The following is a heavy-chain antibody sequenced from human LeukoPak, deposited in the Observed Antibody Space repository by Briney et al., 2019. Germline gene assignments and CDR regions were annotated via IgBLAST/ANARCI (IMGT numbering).Heavy chain of an antibody. V-gene: IGHV3-23*01. CDR1: GFTFSSYG. D-gene: IGHD5/OR15-5a*01. J-gene: IGHJ5*02. CDR3: AKDQSRNWFDP. CDR2: NSGSGGST. Sequence: GGSLRLSCAASGFTFSSYGMSWVRQAPGKGLEWVSANSGSGGSTYYADSVKGRFTISRDNSKNTLYLQMNSLRAEDTAVYYCAKDQSRNWFDPWGQGTLVTVSS.